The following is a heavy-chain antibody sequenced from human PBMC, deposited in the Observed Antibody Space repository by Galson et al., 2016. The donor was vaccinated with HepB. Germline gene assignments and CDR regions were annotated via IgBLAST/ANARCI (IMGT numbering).Heavy chain of an antibody. V-gene: IGHV3-15*01. D-gene: IGHD2-21*01. Sequence: SLRLSCAGSGFPFTNAGMSWVRQAPGKGLEWVGRIKRKIDGGTTDYAAPVKGRFSISRDDSKNSLYLQMNSLRAEDTAVYYCARDNPHGDYVGNYLYYGMDVWGQGTTVTVSS. CDR3: ARDNPHGDYVGNYLYYGMDV. CDR1: GFPFTNAG. J-gene: IGHJ6*02. CDR2: IKRKIDGGTT.